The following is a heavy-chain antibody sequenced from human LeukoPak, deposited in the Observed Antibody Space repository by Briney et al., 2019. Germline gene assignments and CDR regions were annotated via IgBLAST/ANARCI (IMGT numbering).Heavy chain of an antibody. D-gene: IGHD6-25*01. CDR1: GFTFDDYG. V-gene: IGHV3-48*03. Sequence: GGSLRLSCAASGFTFDDYGMNWVRQAPGKGLEWVSYISSSGSTIYYADSVKGRFTISRDNAKNSLYLQMNSLRAEDTAVYYCARGRKSGFDYWGQGTLVTVSS. J-gene: IGHJ4*02. CDR2: ISSSGSTI. CDR3: ARGRKSGFDY.